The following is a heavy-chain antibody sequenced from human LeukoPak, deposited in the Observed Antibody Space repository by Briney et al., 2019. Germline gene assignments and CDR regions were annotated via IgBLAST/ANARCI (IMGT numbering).Heavy chain of an antibody. V-gene: IGHV1-2*02. D-gene: IGHD3-10*01. CDR3: ARATMVRGATQNWFDP. J-gene: IGHJ5*02. CDR2: INPNSGGT. Sequence: GASVTVSCTASGGTFSIYAISWVRQAPGQGLEWMGWINPNSGGTNYAQKFQGRVTMTRDTSISAAYMELSRLRSDDTAVYYCARATMVRGATQNWFDPWGQGTLVTVSS. CDR1: GGTFSIYA.